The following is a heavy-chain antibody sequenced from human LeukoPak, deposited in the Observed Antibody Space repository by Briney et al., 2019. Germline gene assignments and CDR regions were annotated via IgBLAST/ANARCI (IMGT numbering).Heavy chain of an antibody. CDR3: ARHLGSGYDLYYYGMDV. D-gene: IGHD5-12*01. CDR2: IDPSDSYT. Sequence: GESLKISCKGSGYSFTSYWISWVRQMPGKGLERMGRIDPSDSYTNYSPSFQGHVTISADKSISTAYLQWSSLKASDTAMYYCARHLGSGYDLYYYGMDVWGKGTTVTVSS. V-gene: IGHV5-10-1*01. J-gene: IGHJ6*04. CDR1: GYSFTSYW.